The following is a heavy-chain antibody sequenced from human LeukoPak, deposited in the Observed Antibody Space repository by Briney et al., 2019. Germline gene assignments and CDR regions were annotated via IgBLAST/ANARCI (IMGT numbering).Heavy chain of an antibody. D-gene: IGHD3-22*01. J-gene: IGHJ4*02. CDR2: ISPTGSTT. CDR1: GFSFSGHW. CDR3: VRSAFHAGSGNYYDY. V-gene: IGHV3-74*01. Sequence: GGSLRLSCTASGFSFSGHWMHWARQLPGKGLVWVSRISPTGSTTSYADSVKGRFTISRDNAENTLYLQMNSLRVEDTAVYYCVRSAFHAGSGNYYDYWGQGTLVTVSS.